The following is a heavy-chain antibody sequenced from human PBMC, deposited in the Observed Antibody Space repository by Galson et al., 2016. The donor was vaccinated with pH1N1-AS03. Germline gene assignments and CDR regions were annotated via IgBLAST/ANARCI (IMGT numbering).Heavy chain of an antibody. CDR3: ARESLYGGYYFDY. CDR1: GFTINNNY. CDR2: IYGGGDT. Sequence: SLRLSCAASGFTINNNYMSWVRQAPGKGLEWVSVIYGGGDTFYADSVKGRFTTSRDNSKSTVSLQMNSLRAEDTAVYFCARESLYGGYYFDYWGQGALVTVSS. V-gene: IGHV3-66*01. D-gene: IGHD2-8*01. J-gene: IGHJ4*02.